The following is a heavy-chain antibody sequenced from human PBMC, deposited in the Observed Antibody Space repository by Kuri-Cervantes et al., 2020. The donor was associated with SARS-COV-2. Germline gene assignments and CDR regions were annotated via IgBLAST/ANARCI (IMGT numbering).Heavy chain of an antibody. Sequence: GESLKISCAASGFTFSSYAMHWVRQAPGKGLEWVAVISYDGSNKYYADSVKGRSTISRDNAKNSLYLQMNSLRDEDTAVYYCARDGTSRRIDYWGQGTLVTVSS. D-gene: IGHD6-6*01. CDR1: GFTFSSYA. J-gene: IGHJ4*02. CDR2: ISYDGSNK. V-gene: IGHV3-30-3*01. CDR3: ARDGTSRRIDY.